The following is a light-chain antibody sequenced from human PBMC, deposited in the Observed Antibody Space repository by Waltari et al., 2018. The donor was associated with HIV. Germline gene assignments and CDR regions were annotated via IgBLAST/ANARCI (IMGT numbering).Light chain of an antibody. J-gene: IGLJ2*01. CDR1: SSTLGSNY. V-gene: IGLV1-47*01. Sequence: QSVLTQPPSASGTPGQRVTISCSGSSSTLGSNYVHWYQQLPGTAPKLLIYRNNRRPSGVPDRFSGSKSGTSASLAISGLRSEDEADYYCAAWDDSLSVVVFGGGTKLTVL. CDR3: AAWDDSLSVVV. CDR2: RNN.